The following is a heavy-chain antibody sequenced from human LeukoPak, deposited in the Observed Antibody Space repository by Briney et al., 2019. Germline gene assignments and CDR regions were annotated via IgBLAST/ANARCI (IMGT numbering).Heavy chain of an antibody. J-gene: IGHJ4*02. Sequence: GGSLRLSCATSGFTFSSYSMNWVRQAPGKGREWVSSISSSSSYIYYPDSVKGRFTISRDNANNPLYLQMNSLRAEDTAVYYCARDAPFSYWGQGTLVTVSS. CDR1: GFTFSSYS. V-gene: IGHV3-21*01. CDR3: ARDAPFSY. CDR2: ISSSSSYI.